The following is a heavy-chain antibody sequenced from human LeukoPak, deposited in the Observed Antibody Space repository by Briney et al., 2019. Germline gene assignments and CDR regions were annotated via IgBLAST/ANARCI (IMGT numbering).Heavy chain of an antibody. V-gene: IGHV3-7*03. Sequence: GGSLRLSCATAGFIFSDFWMTWVRQAPGKGLEWVANIKQDGSLTFYMGSAKGRFTISRDNAKSSLYLQMNSLRVGDTAIYYCVRDSYTREWHEIESDYWGQGTQVTVSS. CDR1: GFIFSDFW. CDR2: IKQDGSLT. D-gene: IGHD6-13*01. CDR3: VRDSYTREWHEIESDY. J-gene: IGHJ4*02.